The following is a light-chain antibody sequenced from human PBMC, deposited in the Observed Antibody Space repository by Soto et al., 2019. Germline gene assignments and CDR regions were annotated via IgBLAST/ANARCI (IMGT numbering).Light chain of an antibody. Sequence: DIQMTQSPFSLSASVGDRVTITCQASQDISNCLNWYQQKPGKAPNLVIYDASTLEPGVPSRFSGSGSGTDFTFTISSLQPEDIATYFCQQYDNLPYTFGQGTKLEIK. CDR1: QDISNC. V-gene: IGKV1-33*01. J-gene: IGKJ2*01. CDR3: QQYDNLPYT. CDR2: DAS.